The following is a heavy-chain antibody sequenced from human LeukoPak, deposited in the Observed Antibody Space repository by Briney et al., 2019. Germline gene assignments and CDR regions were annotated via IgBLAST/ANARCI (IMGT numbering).Heavy chain of an antibody. V-gene: IGHV3-48*03. CDR3: AKVANYYYGSEIYYFFEH. CDR1: GFTFSSYE. D-gene: IGHD3-10*01. J-gene: IGHJ4*02. Sequence: GGSLRLSCVASGFTFSSYEMNWVRQAPGKGLEWLSYITSSDSTTHYADSVKGRFTISRDDAQNSLYLQMNSLRVEDTAVYYCAKVANYYYGSEIYYFFEHWGQGTPVTASS. CDR2: ITSSDSTT.